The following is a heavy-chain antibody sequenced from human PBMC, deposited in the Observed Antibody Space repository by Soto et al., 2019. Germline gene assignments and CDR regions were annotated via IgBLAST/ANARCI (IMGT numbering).Heavy chain of an antibody. CDR1: GFTFSSYG. V-gene: IGHV3-30*18. J-gene: IGHJ6*02. CDR3: AKDQKGSSGYYYYYYYGMDV. CDR2: ISYDGSNK. D-gene: IGHD3-22*01. Sequence: GGSLRLSCAASGFTFSSYGMHWVRQAPGKGLEWVAVISYDGSNKYYADYVKGRFTISRDNSKNTLYLQMNSLRAEDTAVYYCAKDQKGSSGYYYYYYYGMDVWGQGTKVTVSS.